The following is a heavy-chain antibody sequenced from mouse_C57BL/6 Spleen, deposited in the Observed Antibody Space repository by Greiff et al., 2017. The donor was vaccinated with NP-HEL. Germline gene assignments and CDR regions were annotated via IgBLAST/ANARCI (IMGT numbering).Heavy chain of an antibody. CDR2: IYPGSGST. D-gene: IGHD1-1*01. CDR3: ARAFYYYGSSLAY. CDR1: GYTFTSYW. V-gene: IGHV1-55*01. Sequence: QVQLQQPGAELVKPGASVKMSCKASGYTFTSYWITWVKQRPGQGLEWIGDIYPGSGSTNYNEKFKSKATLTVDTSSSTAYMQLSSLTSEDSAVYYCARAFYYYGSSLAYWGQGTLVTVSA. J-gene: IGHJ3*01.